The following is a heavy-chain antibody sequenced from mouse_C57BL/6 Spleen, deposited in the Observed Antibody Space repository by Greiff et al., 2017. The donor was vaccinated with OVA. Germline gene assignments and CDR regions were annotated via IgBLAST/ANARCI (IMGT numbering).Heavy chain of an antibody. V-gene: IGHV1-80*01. Sequence: QVQLQQSGAELVKPGASVKISCKASGYAFSSYWMNWVKQRPGKGLEWIGQIYPGDGDTNYNGQFKGKATLTADKSSSTSYMQLSRLTSEDSAIYFCVLLRNWYFDVWGTGTTVTVSS. CDR1: GYAFSSYW. CDR2: IYPGDGDT. D-gene: IGHD1-1*01. J-gene: IGHJ1*03. CDR3: VLLRNWYFDV.